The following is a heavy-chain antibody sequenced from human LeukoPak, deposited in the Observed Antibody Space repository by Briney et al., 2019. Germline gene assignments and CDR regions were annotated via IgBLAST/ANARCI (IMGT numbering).Heavy chain of an antibody. V-gene: IGHV3-23*01. CDR1: GFTFSNYA. CDR2: ISGSGGST. J-gene: IGHJ4*02. D-gene: IGHD1-26*01. Sequence: GGSLRLSCAASGFTFSNYAMSWVRQALGKGLEWVSGISGSGGSTYYADSVKGRFTISRDNSKNTLYLQMNSLRAEDTAVYYCAKDREWEFNFDYWGQGTLVTVSS. CDR3: AKDREWEFNFDY.